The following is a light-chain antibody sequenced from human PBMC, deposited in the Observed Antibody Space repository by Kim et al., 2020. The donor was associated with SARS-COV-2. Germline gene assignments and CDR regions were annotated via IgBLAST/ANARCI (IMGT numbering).Light chain of an antibody. V-gene: IGLV3-1*01. CDR3: QAWDSGVV. CDR2: QDD. CDR1: KLGERY. Sequence: SYELTQPPSVSVSPGQTASLTCSGDKLGERYVCWYQQKPGQPPLLVIYQDDKRPSGFPERFSASNSGNTATLTISGTQPMDEADYYCQAWDSGVVFGGGTQLTVL. J-gene: IGLJ2*01.